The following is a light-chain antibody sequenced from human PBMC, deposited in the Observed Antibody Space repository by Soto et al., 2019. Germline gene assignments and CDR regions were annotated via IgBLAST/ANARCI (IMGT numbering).Light chain of an antibody. CDR2: AAS. CDR1: QGIRND. V-gene: IGKV1-6*01. J-gene: IGKJ4*01. CDR3: LQVYNYPLT. Sequence: AITMTQSPSSLSASVGDRVTITCRASQGIRNDLGWYQQKPGKAPNLLIYAASSLQSGVPSTFSGSGSGTDFTLTISSLQPEDFATYYCLQVYNYPLTFGGGTKV.